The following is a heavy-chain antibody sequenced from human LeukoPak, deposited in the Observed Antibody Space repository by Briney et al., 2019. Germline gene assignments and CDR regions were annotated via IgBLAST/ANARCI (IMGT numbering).Heavy chain of an antibody. Sequence: ASVKVSCKASGYTFTSYDIKWVRQATGQGLEWMGWMNPNSGNTGYAQKFQGRVTMTRNTSISTAYMELSSLRSEDTAVYYCARGLIMVRGVILRYMDVWGKGTTVTISS. CDR2: MNPNSGNT. J-gene: IGHJ6*03. D-gene: IGHD3-10*01. V-gene: IGHV1-8*01. CDR1: GYTFTSYD. CDR3: ARGLIMVRGVILRYMDV.